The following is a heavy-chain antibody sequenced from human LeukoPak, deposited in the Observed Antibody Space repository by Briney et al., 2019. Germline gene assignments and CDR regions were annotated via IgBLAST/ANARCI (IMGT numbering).Heavy chain of an antibody. Sequence: SETLSLTCTVSGGSISSYYWSWIRQPAGKGLEWIGRIYTSGSTNYNPSLKSRVTMSVDTSKNQFSLKLRSVTAADTAVYYCARDPSNYGADHYYYMDVWGKGTTVTVSS. CDR1: GGSISSYY. J-gene: IGHJ6*03. CDR3: ARDPSNYGADHYYYMDV. V-gene: IGHV4-4*07. CDR2: IYTSGST. D-gene: IGHD4-11*01.